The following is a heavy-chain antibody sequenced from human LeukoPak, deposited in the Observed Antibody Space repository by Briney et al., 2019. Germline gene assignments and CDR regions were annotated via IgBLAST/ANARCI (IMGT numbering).Heavy chain of an antibody. D-gene: IGHD3-10*01. CDR2: IIPIFGTA. J-gene: IGHJ5*02. Sequence: KISCKGSGYSFTSYWISWVRQAPGQGLEWMGGIIPIFGTANYAQKFQGRVTITADESTSTAYMELSSLRSEDTAVYYCARDVGTMVRGVSTPFDPWGQGTLVTVSS. CDR1: GYSFTSYW. V-gene: IGHV1-69*01. CDR3: ARDVGTMVRGVSTPFDP.